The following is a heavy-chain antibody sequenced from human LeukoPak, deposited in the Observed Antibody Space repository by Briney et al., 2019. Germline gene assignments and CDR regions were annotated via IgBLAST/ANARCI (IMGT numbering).Heavy chain of an antibody. Sequence: PSETLSLTCNVSGYFISSGYYWGWIRQFPGKGLEWIGSIYQSGKTYYNPSLKSRVTISLDTSKNQFSLNLVSVTATDTAVYYCTRAPFSDGSPVDYWGQGILVPVSS. V-gene: IGHV4-38-2*02. D-gene: IGHD5-24*01. CDR2: IYQSGKT. CDR3: TRAPFSDGSPVDY. CDR1: GYFISSGYY. J-gene: IGHJ4*02.